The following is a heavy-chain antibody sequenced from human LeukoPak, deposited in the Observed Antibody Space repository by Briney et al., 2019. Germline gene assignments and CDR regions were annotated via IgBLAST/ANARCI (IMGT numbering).Heavy chain of an antibody. V-gene: IGHV3-20*04. CDR2: INWNGGST. CDR1: GFTFDDYG. CDR3: ARDGYGGNPGYAFDI. J-gene: IGHJ3*02. Sequence: GGSLRLSCAASGFTFDDYGMSWVRQAPGKGLEWVSGINWNGGSTGYADSVKGRFTISRDNAKNSLYLQMNSLRAEDTALYYCARDGYGGNPGYAFDIWGQGTMVTVSS. D-gene: IGHD4-23*01.